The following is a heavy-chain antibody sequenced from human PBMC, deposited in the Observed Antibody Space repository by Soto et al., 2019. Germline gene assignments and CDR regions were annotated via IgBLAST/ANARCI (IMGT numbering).Heavy chain of an antibody. J-gene: IGHJ4*02. CDR1: GFTVTYST. V-gene: IGHV1-58*02. CDR2: IVVGSGST. CDR3: AAGGLGEAAGDFDY. D-gene: IGHD6-13*01. Sequence: QMQLVQSGPEVRKPGTSVKVSCKASGFTVTYSTMQWVRQARGQRLEWIGWIVVGSGSTNYAQNFQERVTFTRDMSTSTAYMELSSLRSEDTAVYYCAAGGLGEAAGDFDYWGQGTLVTVSS.